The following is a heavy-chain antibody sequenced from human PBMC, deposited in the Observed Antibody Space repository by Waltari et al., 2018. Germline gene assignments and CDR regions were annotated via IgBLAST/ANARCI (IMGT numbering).Heavy chain of an antibody. CDR1: GGSFSGYF. CDR2: INLTGST. V-gene: IGHV4-34*02. D-gene: IGHD2-15*01. Sequence: QVQLQQWGAGLLKPSETLSLTCAIYGGSFSGYFWTWIRQPPGKGLEWIGEINLTGSTNYNPSLKSRVTISVDTSKNQFSLNLRSVTAADTAVYYCARGSKVIVGDPETPNLDYWGQGTLVTVSS. J-gene: IGHJ4*02. CDR3: ARGSKVIVGDPETPNLDY.